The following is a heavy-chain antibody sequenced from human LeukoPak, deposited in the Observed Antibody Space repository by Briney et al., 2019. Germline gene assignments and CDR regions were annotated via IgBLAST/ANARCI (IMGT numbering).Heavy chain of an antibody. CDR2: ISYDGSNK. J-gene: IGHJ6*02. CDR1: GFTFSSYA. CDR3: AREGPVYGMDV. V-gene: IGHV3-30-3*01. Sequence: GGSLRLSCAASGFTFSSYAMHWVRQAPGKGLEWVAVISYDGSNKYYADSVKGRFTISRDNSKNTLYLQMNSLRAEDTAVYYCAREGPVYGMDVWGQGTTVTVSS.